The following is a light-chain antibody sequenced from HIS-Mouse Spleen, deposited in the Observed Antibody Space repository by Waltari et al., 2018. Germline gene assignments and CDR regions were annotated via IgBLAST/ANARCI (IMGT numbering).Light chain of an antibody. CDR1: TSISSY. V-gene: IGKV1-39*01. CDR2: AAS. CDR3: QQSYSTPRT. Sequence: DIQMTQSPSSLSASVGDRVTIPCRASTSISSYLNWYQQKPGKAPKLLIYAASSLQSGVPSRFSGSGSGTDFTLTISSLQPEDFATYYCQQSYSTPRTFGQGTKVEIK. J-gene: IGKJ1*01.